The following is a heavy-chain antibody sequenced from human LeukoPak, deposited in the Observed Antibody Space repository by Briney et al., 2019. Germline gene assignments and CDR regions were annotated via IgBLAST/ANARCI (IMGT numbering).Heavy chain of an antibody. Sequence: ASVKVSCKASGYSFTSYYMHWVRQAPGQGLEWMGITNPSGGSTKYAQKFQGRVTMTRDMSTSTVYMELSSLRSEDTAVYYCAKVAAVAGRPLDYWGRGTLVTVSS. V-gene: IGHV1-46*01. CDR2: TNPSGGST. J-gene: IGHJ4*02. CDR1: GYSFTSYY. D-gene: IGHD6-19*01. CDR3: AKVAAVAGRPLDY.